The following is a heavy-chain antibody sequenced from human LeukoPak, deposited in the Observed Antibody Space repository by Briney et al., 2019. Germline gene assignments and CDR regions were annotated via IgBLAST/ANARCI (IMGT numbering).Heavy chain of an antibody. CDR3: ARTYSSSSDYYYYMDV. D-gene: IGHD6-6*01. CDR2: INPNSGGT. J-gene: IGHJ6*03. CDR1: GYTFTGYY. Sequence: GASVKVSCKASGYTFTGYYMHWVRQAPGQGLERMGWINPNSGGTNYAQKFQGRVTMTRDTSISTAYMELSRLRSDDTAVYYCARTYSSSSDYYYYMDVWGKGTTVTVSS. V-gene: IGHV1-2*02.